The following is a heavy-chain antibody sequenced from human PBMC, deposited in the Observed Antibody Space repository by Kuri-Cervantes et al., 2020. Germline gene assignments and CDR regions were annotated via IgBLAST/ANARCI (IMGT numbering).Heavy chain of an antibody. CDR1: GGTFSSYA. Sequence: ASVKVSCKASGGTFSSYAISWVRQAPGQGLEWMGWMDPNSGNTGYAQKFQGRVTMTRNTSISTAYMELSSLRSEDTAVYYCARGNGKLYDWGQGTLVTVSS. CDR3: ARGNGKLYD. D-gene: IGHD1-1*01. J-gene: IGHJ4*02. V-gene: IGHV1-8*02. CDR2: MDPNSGNT.